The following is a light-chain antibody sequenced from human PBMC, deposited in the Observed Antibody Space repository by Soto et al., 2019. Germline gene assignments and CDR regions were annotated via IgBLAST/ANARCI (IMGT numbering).Light chain of an antibody. CDR3: QQRSNWPT. Sequence: EIVLTQSPATLSLSPGERATLSCRASQSVSSYLAWYQQKPGQAPRLLIYDASNRATGIPARFSGSGSGTDFPLTISSLEPEHFPVYYCQQRSNWPTFGQGTKVQIK. CDR2: DAS. CDR1: QSVSSY. V-gene: IGKV3-11*01. J-gene: IGKJ1*01.